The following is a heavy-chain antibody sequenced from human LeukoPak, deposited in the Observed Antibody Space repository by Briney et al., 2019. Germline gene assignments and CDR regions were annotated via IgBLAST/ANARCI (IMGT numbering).Heavy chain of an antibody. J-gene: IGHJ3*02. CDR3: ARGPIVVVADDALDI. CDR2: IWYDGSNK. CDR1: GFTFSSYG. D-gene: IGHD3-22*01. Sequence: GGSLRLSCVASGFTFSSYGMHWVRQAPGKGLEWVAVIWYDGSNKYYADSVKGRFTISRDNSKNTLYLQMNSLRAEDTAVYYCARGPIVVVADDALDIWGQGTMVTVSS. V-gene: IGHV3-33*01.